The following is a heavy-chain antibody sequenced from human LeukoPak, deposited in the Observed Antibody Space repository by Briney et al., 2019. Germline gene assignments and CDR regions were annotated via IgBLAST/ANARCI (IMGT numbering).Heavy chain of an antibody. V-gene: IGHV4-39*01. CDR3: TRALSSGWDWGAFDI. D-gene: IGHD6-19*01. CDR1: GGSINSSSYY. Sequence: SETLSLTCTVSGGSINSSSYYWGWIRQPPGEGLEWIGSIYYSGSTYYNPSLKSRVTISVETSKNQFSLKLSSVTAADTAVYYCTRALSSGWDWGAFDIWGQGTMVTVSS. J-gene: IGHJ3*02. CDR2: IYYSGST.